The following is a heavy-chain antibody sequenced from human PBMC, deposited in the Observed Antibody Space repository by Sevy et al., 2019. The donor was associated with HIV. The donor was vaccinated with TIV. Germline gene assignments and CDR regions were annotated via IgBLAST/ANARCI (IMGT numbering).Heavy chain of an antibody. V-gene: IGHV1-24*01. Sequence: ASVNVSCKVSGYTLTELSMHWVRQAPGKGLEWMGGFDPEDGETIYAQKFQGRVTMTEYTSTDTAYMELSSLRSEDTAVYYCATDGHCSSASCYSGFDPWGQGTLVTVSS. CDR2: FDPEDGET. CDR3: ATDGHCSSASCYSGFDP. J-gene: IGHJ5*01. CDR1: GYTLTELS. D-gene: IGHD2-2*02.